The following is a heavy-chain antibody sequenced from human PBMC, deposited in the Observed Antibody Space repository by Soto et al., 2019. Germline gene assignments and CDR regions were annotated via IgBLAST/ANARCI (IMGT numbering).Heavy chain of an antibody. CDR2: ISSSSSYT. V-gene: IGHV3-11*06. CDR3: AAYYYDSSGYFY. J-gene: IGHJ4*02. Sequence: GGSLRLSCAASGFTFSDYYMSWIRQAPGKGLEWVSYISSSSSYTNYADSVKGRFTISRDSAKNSLYLQMNSPRAEDTAVYYCAAYYYDSSGYFYWGQGTLVTVSS. CDR1: GFTFSDYY. D-gene: IGHD3-22*01.